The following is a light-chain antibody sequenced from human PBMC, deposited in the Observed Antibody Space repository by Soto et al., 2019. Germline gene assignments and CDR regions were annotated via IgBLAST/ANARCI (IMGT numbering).Light chain of an antibody. Sequence: EIVLTQSPATLSVSPGESVTLSCRASQLFSINLSWYQQKPGQAPRLLIYGVSTRDPGVPDRFSGSASGTEFTLTISSLQSEDFAVYYCQQYNDWPRTSGQGTRLEIK. J-gene: IGKJ5*01. CDR1: QLFSIN. CDR3: QQYNDWPRT. CDR2: GVS. V-gene: IGKV3-15*01.